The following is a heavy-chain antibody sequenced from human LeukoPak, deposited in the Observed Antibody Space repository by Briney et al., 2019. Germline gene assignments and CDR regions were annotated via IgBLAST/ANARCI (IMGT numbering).Heavy chain of an antibody. J-gene: IGHJ6*02. D-gene: IGHD5-12*01. CDR2: IYSGGST. CDR1: GFTFSTYV. V-gene: IGHV3-66*02. Sequence: GGSLRLSCSVSGFTFSTYVMHWVRQAPGKGLEWVSVIYSGGSTYYADSVKGRFTISRDNSKNTLYLQMNSLRAEDTAVYYCARETPPNSGYDYDYYYGMDVWGQGTTVTVSS. CDR3: ARETPPNSGYDYDYYYGMDV.